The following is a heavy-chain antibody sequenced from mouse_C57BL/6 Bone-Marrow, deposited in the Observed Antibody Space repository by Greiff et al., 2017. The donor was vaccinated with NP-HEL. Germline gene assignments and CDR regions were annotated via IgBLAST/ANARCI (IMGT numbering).Heavy chain of an antibody. CDR2: IYPGSGST. CDR1: GYTFTSYW. CDR3: ASSYPYYYAMDY. J-gene: IGHJ4*01. D-gene: IGHD1-1*01. V-gene: IGHV1-55*01. Sequence: QVQLQQPGAELVKPGASVKMSCKASGYTFTSYWITWVKQRPGQGLEWIGDIYPGSGSTNYNEKFKSKATLTVDTSSSTAYMQLSSLTSADSAVYDCASSYPYYYAMDYWGQGTSVTVSS.